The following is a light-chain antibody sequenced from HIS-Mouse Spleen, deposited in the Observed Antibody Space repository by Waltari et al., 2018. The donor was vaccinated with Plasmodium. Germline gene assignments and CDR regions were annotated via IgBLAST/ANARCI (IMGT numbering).Light chain of an antibody. CDR2: QDS. Sequence: SYELTQPPSVSVSPGQTASIPCSGAKLGYKYACWYQQKPGQSPVLVNYQDSKRPSGIPERFSGSNSGNTATLTISGTQAMDEADYYCQAWDSSTVVFGGGTKLTVL. CDR3: QAWDSSTVV. J-gene: IGLJ2*01. V-gene: IGLV3-1*01. CDR1: KLGYKY.